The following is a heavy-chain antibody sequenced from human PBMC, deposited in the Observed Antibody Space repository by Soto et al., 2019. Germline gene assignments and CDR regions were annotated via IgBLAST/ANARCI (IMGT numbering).Heavy chain of an antibody. CDR1: GGTFSSYT. Sequence: SVKVSCKASGGTFSSYTISWVRQAPGQGLEWMGRIIPILGIANYAQKFQGRVTITADKSTSTAYMELSSLRSEDTAVYYCALTCTNGVCNMTELSGCDPLDYWGQGTLVTVSS. CDR3: ALTCTNGVCNMTELSGCDPLDY. D-gene: IGHD2-8*01. CDR2: IIPILGIA. J-gene: IGHJ4*02. V-gene: IGHV1-69*02.